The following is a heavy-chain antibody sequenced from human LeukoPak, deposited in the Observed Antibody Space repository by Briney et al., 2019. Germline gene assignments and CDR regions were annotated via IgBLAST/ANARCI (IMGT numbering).Heavy chain of an antibody. D-gene: IGHD6-19*01. CDR1: GFTFSSYS. Sequence: GGSLRLSCAVSGFTFSSYSMNWVRRAPGKGLEWVSYIGSSVSTRYYADSVKGRFTISRDNGKNSLYLQMNSLRAEDTAVYYCARDRGRSGWFFLDYWGQGTLVTVSP. V-gene: IGHV3-48*01. CDR3: ARDRGRSGWFFLDY. CDR2: IGSSVSTR. J-gene: IGHJ4*02.